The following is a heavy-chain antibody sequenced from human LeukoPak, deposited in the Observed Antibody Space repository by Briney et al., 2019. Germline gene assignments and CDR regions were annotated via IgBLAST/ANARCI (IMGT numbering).Heavy chain of an antibody. V-gene: IGHV3-23*01. J-gene: IGHJ5*02. CDR1: GFTFSNYA. D-gene: IGHD6-6*01. Sequence: GGSLRLSCAASGFTFSNYAMSWVRQAPGKGLEWVSAISGSGGSTYYADSVKGRFTMSRDNSKNTLYLQMNSLRAEDTAVYYCAKHPYSSSSDWYDPWGQGTLVTVSS. CDR3: AKHPYSSSSDWYDP. CDR2: ISGSGGST.